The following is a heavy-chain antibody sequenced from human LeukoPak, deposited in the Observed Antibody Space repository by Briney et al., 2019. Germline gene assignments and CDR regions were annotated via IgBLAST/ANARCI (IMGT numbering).Heavy chain of an antibody. D-gene: IGHD3-3*01. CDR1: GGSISSYY. CDR2: ISYSGTP. V-gene: IGHV4-59*01. J-gene: IGHJ4*02. Sequence: SSETLSLTCTVSGGSISSYYWSWIRQPPGKGLEWIGYISYSGTPKYNPSLKSRVTISADTSNNQFSLKLTSVTAADTAVYYCGRVEWSSGPIDFWGQGTLVTVSS. CDR3: GRVEWSSGPIDF.